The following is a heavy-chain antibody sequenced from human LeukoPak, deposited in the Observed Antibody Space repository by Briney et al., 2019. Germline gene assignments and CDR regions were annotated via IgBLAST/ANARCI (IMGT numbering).Heavy chain of an antibody. CDR1: GYTFTGYY. D-gene: IGHD6-13*01. J-gene: IGHJ4*02. CDR2: INPSSGGT. CDR3: ASGLGRVGIAAAGTDY. V-gene: IGHV1-2*02. Sequence: ASVTVSFKASGYTFTGYYMHWVRQAPGQGLEWMGWINPSSGGTDYGQKFQGRVTMTRDTSIGTAYMELSRLRSDDTAVYYCASGLGRVGIAAAGTDYWGQGTLVTVSS.